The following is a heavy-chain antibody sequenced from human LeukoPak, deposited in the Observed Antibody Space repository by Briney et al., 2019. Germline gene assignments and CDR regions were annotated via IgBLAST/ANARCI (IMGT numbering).Heavy chain of an antibody. Sequence: GGSLRLSCAASGFTFSSYAMSWVRQAPGKGLEWVSAISGSGGSTYYADSVKGRFTISRDNSKNTLYLQMNSLRAEDTAVYYCANARGGGPKGPQDYWGQEPWSPSPQ. CDR2: ISGSGGST. V-gene: IGHV3-23*01. CDR1: GFTFSSYA. J-gene: IGHJ4*01. CDR3: ANARGGGPKGPQDY. D-gene: IGHD3-10*01.